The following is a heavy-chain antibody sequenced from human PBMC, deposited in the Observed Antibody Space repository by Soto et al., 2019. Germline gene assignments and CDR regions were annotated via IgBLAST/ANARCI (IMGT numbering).Heavy chain of an antibody. Sequence: ESGGGLVKPGGSLRLSCAASGFTFSSYSMNWVRQAPGKGLEWVSSISTSSSYIYYADSMKVRFTISRDNAKNSLYLQMNSLRAEDTAVYYCGRDLHDYVSFRFDPWGQGTLVTVSS. J-gene: IGHJ5*02. CDR3: GRDLHDYVSFRFDP. D-gene: IGHD3-16*01. CDR1: GFTFSSYS. CDR2: ISTSSSYI. V-gene: IGHV3-21*01.